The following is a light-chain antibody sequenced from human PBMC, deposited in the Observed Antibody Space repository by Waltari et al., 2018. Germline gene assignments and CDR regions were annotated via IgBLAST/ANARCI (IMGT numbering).Light chain of an antibody. CDR3: SSYAGGNNLL. J-gene: IGLJ2*01. V-gene: IGLV2-23*02. Sequence: QSALTQPASVSGSPGQSITISCSGTNSDVGGYDYFSWYQHHPGKAPKPIIYDVNKGPSGVSNRFSGSKSGNTASLTISGLQAEDEADYYCSSYAGGNNLLFGGGTKVTVL. CDR2: DVN. CDR1: NSDVGGYDY.